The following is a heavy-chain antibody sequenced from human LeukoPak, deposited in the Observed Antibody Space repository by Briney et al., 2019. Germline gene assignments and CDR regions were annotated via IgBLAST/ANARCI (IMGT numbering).Heavy chain of an antibody. J-gene: IGHJ5*02. CDR3: ARDGLGITGWFDP. D-gene: IGHD1-14*01. CDR2: IYYSGST. V-gene: IGHV4-59*01. Sequence: SETLSLTCTVSGGSISSYYWCWIRQPPGKGLEWIGYIYYSGSTNYNPSLKSRVTISVDTSKNQFSLKLSSVTAADTAVYYCARDGLGITGWFDPWGQGTLVTVSS. CDR1: GGSISSYY.